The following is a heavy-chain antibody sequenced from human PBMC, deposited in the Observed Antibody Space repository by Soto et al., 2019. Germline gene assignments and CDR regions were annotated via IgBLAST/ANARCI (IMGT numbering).Heavy chain of an antibody. CDR3: STMAGLRAGFHY. CDR1: GGSISSSSYY. V-gene: IGHV4-39*01. J-gene: IGHJ4*02. CDR2: IFYSGST. D-gene: IGHD6-19*01. Sequence: SETLSLTCTVSGGSISSSSYYWGWIRQPPGKGLEWIGSIFYSGSTYYNPSLKSRVTISVDTSKNQFSLKLTSVTAADTAVYYCSTMAGLRAGFHYWGQGTLVTVSS.